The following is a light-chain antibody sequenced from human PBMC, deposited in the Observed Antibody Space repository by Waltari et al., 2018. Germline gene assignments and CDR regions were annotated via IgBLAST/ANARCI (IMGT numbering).Light chain of an antibody. CDR3: QQYNSYSRWT. CDR1: QSVSRS. CDR2: KSS. V-gene: IGKV1-5*03. Sequence: DIQMTQSPSTLSASVGDRVTITCRASQSVSRSLAWYQQKPGKAPELLMYKSSSLESGVPSRFSGSGSGTEYTLTISSLQPDDFATYYCQQYNSYSRWTFGQGTKVEIQ. J-gene: IGKJ1*01.